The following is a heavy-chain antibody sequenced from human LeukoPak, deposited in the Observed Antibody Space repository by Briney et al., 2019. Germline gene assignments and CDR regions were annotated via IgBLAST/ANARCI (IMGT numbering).Heavy chain of an antibody. CDR1: GFTFSSYA. CDR2: ISGSGGSR. CDR3: TRLPYGDYGY. V-gene: IGHV3-23*01. D-gene: IGHD4-17*01. Sequence: GGSLRLSCAASGFTFSSYAMSWVRQAPGKGLEWVSGISGSGGSRYYADSVKGRFTISRDNSKNTAYPQMNSLKTEDTAVYYCTRLPYGDYGYWGQGTLVTVSS. J-gene: IGHJ4*02.